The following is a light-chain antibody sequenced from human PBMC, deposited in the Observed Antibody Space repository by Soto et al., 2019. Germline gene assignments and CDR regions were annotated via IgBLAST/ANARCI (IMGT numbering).Light chain of an antibody. CDR1: SSDIGAYNY. J-gene: IGLJ1*01. CDR2: EVS. V-gene: IGLV2-14*01. CDR3: FSFTTDWTHV. Sequence: QSVLTQPASVYESPGQSITISCTGSSSDIGAYNYVSWFQQYPGKAPKLIISEVSNRPSGVSNRFSGSKSGTAASLTISGLQTEDEADYFCFSFTTDWTHVFGTGTKVTVL.